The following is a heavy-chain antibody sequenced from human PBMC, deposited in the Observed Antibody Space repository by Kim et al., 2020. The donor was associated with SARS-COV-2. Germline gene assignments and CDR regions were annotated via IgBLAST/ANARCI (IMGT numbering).Heavy chain of an antibody. V-gene: IGHV1-2*02. Sequence: ASVKVSCKASGYTFTGQYMHWVRQAPGQGLEWMGWINPKTGGTNYAQEFQGRVTMTRDTSITTAYMELSSLRSDDTAIYFCARAEEGDWGQVTLVTVSS. D-gene: IGHD3-16*01. CDR3: ARAEEGD. CDR2: INPKTGGT. J-gene: IGHJ4*02. CDR1: GYTFTGQY.